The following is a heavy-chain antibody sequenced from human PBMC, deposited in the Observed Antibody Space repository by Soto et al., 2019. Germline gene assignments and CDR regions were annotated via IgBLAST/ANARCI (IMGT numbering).Heavy chain of an antibody. D-gene: IGHD3-10*01. CDR3: ARDIYGSGYRFDY. CDR2: IWYDGSNK. Sequence: QVQLVESGGGVVQPGRSLRLSCAASGFTFSSYGMHWVRQAPGKGLEWVAVIWYDGSNKYYADSVKGRFTISRDNSKNPLYLQMNSLRAEDTAVYYCARDIYGSGYRFDYWGQGTLVTVSS. J-gene: IGHJ4*02. V-gene: IGHV3-33*01. CDR1: GFTFSSYG.